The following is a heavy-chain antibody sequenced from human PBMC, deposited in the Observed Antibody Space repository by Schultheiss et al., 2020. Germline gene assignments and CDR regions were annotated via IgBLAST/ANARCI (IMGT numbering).Heavy chain of an antibody. D-gene: IGHD3-10*01. J-gene: IGHJ4*02. V-gene: IGHV3-9*01. CDR3: AKDIGEYYYGSGSYADDY. Sequence: GGSLRLSCAASGFTFGDYAMHWVRQAPGKGLEWVSGISWNSGSIGYADSVKGRFTISRDNAKNSLYLQMNSLRAEDTALYYCAKDIGEYYYGSGSYADDYWGQGTLVTVSS. CDR1: GFTFGDYA. CDR2: ISWNSGSI.